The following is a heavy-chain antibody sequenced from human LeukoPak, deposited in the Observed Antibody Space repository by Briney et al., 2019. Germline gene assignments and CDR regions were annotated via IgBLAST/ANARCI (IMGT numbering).Heavy chain of an antibody. CDR2: TRYDGSDK. V-gene: IGHV3-30*02. J-gene: IGHJ4*02. CDR3: AKDLTTVTSQGDY. Sequence: GGSLRLSCAASGFIFSSYGMHWVRQAPGKGPEWVAFTRYDGSDKYSADSVKGRFTISRDNSKNTLYLQMNSLRAEDTAVYYCAKDLTTVTSQGDYWGQGTLVTVSS. CDR1: GFIFSSYG. D-gene: IGHD4-17*01.